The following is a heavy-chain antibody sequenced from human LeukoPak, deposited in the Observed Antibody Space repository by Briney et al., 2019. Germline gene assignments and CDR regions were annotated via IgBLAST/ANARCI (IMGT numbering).Heavy chain of an antibody. J-gene: IGHJ4*02. CDR3: ARDRSDGSGYYGYYFDY. D-gene: IGHD3-22*01. Sequence: SETLSLTCIVSGGSIGSYYWNWIRQPPGKGLEWIGHIYYSGSTDYNPSLRSRVTISVDTSKNQFSLRLSSVTAADTAVYYCARDRSDGSGYYGYYFDYWGQGTLVSVSS. CDR2: IYYSGST. V-gene: IGHV4-59*01. CDR1: GGSIGSYY.